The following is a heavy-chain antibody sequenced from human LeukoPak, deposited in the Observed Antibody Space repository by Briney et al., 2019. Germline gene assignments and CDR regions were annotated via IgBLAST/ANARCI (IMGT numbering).Heavy chain of an antibody. CDR2: MNPNSGNT. J-gene: IGHJ3*02. CDR1: GYTFTSYD. Sequence: ASVKVSCKASGYTFTSYDISWVRQATGQGLEWMGWMNPNSGNTGYAQKFQGRVTMTRNTSISTAYMGLSSLRSEDTAVYYCARGSITMVRGVRSDAFDIWGQGTMVTVSS. V-gene: IGHV1-8*01. CDR3: ARGSITMVRGVRSDAFDI. D-gene: IGHD3-10*01.